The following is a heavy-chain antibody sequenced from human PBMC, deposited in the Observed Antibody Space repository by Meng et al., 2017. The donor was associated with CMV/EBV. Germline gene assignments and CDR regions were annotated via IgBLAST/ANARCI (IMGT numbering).Heavy chain of an antibody. D-gene: IGHD6-13*01. V-gene: IGHV3-48*01. CDR3: AKASRWGDLFYGMDV. Sequence: LSLTCAASGFTFSSYSMNWVRQAPGKGLEWVSYISSSSSTIYYADSVKGRFTISRDNSKNTLYLQMNSLRAEDTAVYYCAKASRWGDLFYGMDVWGQGTTVTVSS. CDR2: ISSSSSTI. CDR1: GFTFSSYS. J-gene: IGHJ6*02.